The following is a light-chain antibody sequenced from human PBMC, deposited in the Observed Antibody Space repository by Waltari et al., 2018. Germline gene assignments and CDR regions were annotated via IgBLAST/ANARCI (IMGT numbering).Light chain of an antibody. V-gene: IGKV3-20*01. J-gene: IGKJ5*01. Sequence: EIVLTQFPGTLSLSAGERATLSCRASQSVSDTYVAWYHQKADQAPRLLIYDVSIRAAGIPDRFSGSGSGTDFTLTISRLEPEDFAVYYCHHYGTSPVLGQGTRLDVK. CDR2: DVS. CDR1: QSVSDTY. CDR3: HHYGTSPV.